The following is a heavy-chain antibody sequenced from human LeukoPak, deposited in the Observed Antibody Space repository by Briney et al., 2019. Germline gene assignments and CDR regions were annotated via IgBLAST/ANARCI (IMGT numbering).Heavy chain of an antibody. CDR3: ARQGYGYVYFDF. CDR2: IYGSDDK. Sequence: SGPTLVKPTETLTLTCTFSGFSLDSTAVGVGWVRQPPGKALERFALIYGSDDKRYMPSLQNRLTITKDTSKNLVVLTMANVDPVDTATYYCARQGYGYVYFDFWGRGILVTVSS. V-gene: IGHV2-5*01. D-gene: IGHD5-18*01. J-gene: IGHJ4*02. CDR1: GFSLDSTAVG.